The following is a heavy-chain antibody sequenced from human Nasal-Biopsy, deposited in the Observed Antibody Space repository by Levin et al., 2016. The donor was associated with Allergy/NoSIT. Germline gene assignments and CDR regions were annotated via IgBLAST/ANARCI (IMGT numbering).Heavy chain of an antibody. D-gene: IGHD5-24*01. V-gene: IGHV3-23*01. Sequence: GGSLRLSCAASGFTFSSYAMSWVRQAPGKGLERVSAISSSGDNTFYAVSVQGRFTISRDNSKNTLYLQMNSLRAEDTAVYYCAKDCDVDCRDDYSYRGYPYYFDYWGQGTLVTVSS. CDR2: ISSSGDNT. CDR1: GFTFSSYA. CDR3: AKDCDVDCRDDYSYRGYPYYFDY. J-gene: IGHJ4*02.